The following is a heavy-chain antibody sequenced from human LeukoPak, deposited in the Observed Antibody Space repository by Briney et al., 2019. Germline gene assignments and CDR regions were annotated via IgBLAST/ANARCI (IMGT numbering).Heavy chain of an antibody. J-gene: IGHJ4*02. V-gene: IGHV1-69*13. Sequence: SVKASCKASGGTFSSYAISWVRQAPGQGLEWMGGIIPIFGTANYAQKFQGRVTITADESTSTVYMELSSLRSEDTAVYYCARAKSQYQLLLGPYWGQGTLVTVSS. CDR3: ARAKSQYQLLLGPY. CDR1: GGTFSSYA. D-gene: IGHD2-2*01. CDR2: IIPIFGTA.